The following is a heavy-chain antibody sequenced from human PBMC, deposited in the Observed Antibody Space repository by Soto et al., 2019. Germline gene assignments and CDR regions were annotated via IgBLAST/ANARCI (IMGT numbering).Heavy chain of an antibody. CDR2: MNPNSGSK. J-gene: IGHJ6*02. V-gene: IGHV1-8*01. CDR1: GYTFTRYN. Sequence: ASVKVSCKTPGYTFTRYNIHWVRQAPGQRLEWMGWMNPNSGSKGYAQKFQGRVTMTRNTSISTAYMELSSLRSDDTAVYYCARMGYYHYYGMDVWGQGTTVTVSS. CDR3: ARMGYYHYYGMDV.